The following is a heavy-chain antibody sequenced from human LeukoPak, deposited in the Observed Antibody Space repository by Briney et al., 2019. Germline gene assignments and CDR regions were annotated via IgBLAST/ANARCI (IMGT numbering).Heavy chain of an antibody. J-gene: IGHJ3*02. D-gene: IGHD6-13*01. V-gene: IGHV4-39*01. CDR2: IYYSGAT. CDR1: GDSIISTNYY. Sequence: PSETLSLTCTVSGDSIISTNYYWGWIRQPPGKGLEWIGHIYYSGATYYNPSLKSRVTISVDTSKNQFSLKLNFVTAADTAVYYCARGLYSSSWYVGAFDIWGQGTMVTVSS. CDR3: ARGLYSSSWYVGAFDI.